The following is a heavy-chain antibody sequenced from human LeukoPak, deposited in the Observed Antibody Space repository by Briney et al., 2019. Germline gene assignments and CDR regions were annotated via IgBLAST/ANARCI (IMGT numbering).Heavy chain of an antibody. V-gene: IGHV3-21*01. CDR1: GFTFSSYS. D-gene: IGHD4-23*01. Sequence: GGSLRLSCAASGFTFSSYSMNWVRQAPGKGLEWVSSISSSSSYIYYADSVKGRFTISRDNARNSLYLQMNSLRAEDTALYYCARDGDTVLTRGYYYYMDVWGKGTTVTVSS. CDR3: ARDGDTVLTRGYYYYMDV. J-gene: IGHJ6*03. CDR2: ISSSSSYI.